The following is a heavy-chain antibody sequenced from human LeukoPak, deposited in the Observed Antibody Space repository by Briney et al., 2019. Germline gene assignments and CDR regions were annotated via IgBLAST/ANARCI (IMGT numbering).Heavy chain of an antibody. CDR3: AAEYGDYVSPSD. V-gene: IGHV3-30*04. CDR2: TSYDGTNK. Sequence: PGRSLRLSRAASVFIFRDSSMHWVRQPPAKGLEGVAVTSYDGTNKYYADFVKGRFNVPRDNSKHTLYLQKNSLRLEDTGVYYCAAEYGDYVSPSDWGQGTLVTVSS. D-gene: IGHD4-17*01. CDR1: VFIFRDSS. J-gene: IGHJ4*02.